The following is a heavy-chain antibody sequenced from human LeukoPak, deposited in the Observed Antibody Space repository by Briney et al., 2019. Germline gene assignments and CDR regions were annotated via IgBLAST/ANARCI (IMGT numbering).Heavy chain of an antibody. CDR2: ISPNSGGT. J-gene: IGHJ4*02. CDR3: ASSSIAARLVY. V-gene: IGHV1-2*02. Sequence: EASVKVSCKASGYTFTGYYMHWVRQAPGQGLEWMGWISPNSGGTNCAQKFQGRVTMTRDTSISTAYMELSRLRSDDTAVYYCASSSIAARLVYWGQGTLVTVSS. CDR1: GYTFTGYY. D-gene: IGHD6-6*01.